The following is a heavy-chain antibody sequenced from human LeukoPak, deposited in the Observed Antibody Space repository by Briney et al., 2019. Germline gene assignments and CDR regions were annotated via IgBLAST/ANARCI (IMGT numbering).Heavy chain of an antibody. CDR3: VREAGYCASVCLKSNWFDP. D-gene: IGHD2-21*02. CDR1: GFTFSSYQ. V-gene: IGHV3-48*03. Sequence: GGSLRLSSAASGFTFSSYQMNWIRQAPGKGLEWVSYISSSGSTRYYACAVRGLFTISRNDSKNTVYLKMNSLRDEDTALYYCVREAGYCASVCLKSNWFDPWGQGTPVTVSS. CDR2: ISSSGSTR. J-gene: IGHJ5*02.